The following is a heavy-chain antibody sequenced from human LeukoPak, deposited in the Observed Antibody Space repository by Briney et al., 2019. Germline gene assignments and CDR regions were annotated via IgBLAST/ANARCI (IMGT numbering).Heavy chain of an antibody. V-gene: IGHV3-23*01. J-gene: IGHJ4*02. CDR1: GFTFSRYA. CDR3: AKDLGRYRNNYFDY. Sequence: PGGSLRLSCAASGFTFSRYAMTWVRQAPGKGQEWVSGIRYSGEGTYYADSVKGRFTISRDNSKNTLYLQMNSLRAEDTAVYYCAKDLGRYRNNYFDYWGQGTLVTVSS. D-gene: IGHD1-26*01. CDR2: IRYSGEGT.